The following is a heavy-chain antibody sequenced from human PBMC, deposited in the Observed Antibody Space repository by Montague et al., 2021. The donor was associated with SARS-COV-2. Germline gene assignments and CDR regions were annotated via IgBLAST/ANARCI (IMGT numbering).Heavy chain of an antibody. V-gene: IGHV4-59*13. CDR1: GGSISSYY. CDR3: ARTEYNWNDWFDP. J-gene: IGHJ5*02. CDR2: IFHSGIT. D-gene: IGHD1-20*01. Sequence: SETLSLTCSVSGGSISSYYWSWIRQSPGKGLVWIGYIFHSGITDYNPPFRSRVTIWLDMSKNQFSLLLNSVTAADSAVYYCARTEYNWNDWFDPWGQGTLVTVS.